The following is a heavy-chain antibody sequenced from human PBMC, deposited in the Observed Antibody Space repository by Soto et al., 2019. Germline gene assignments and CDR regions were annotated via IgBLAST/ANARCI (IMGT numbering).Heavy chain of an antibody. CDR2: IRSKAYGGTT. CDR1: GFTFGDYA. J-gene: IGHJ4*02. D-gene: IGHD4-17*01. Sequence: GGSLRLSCTASGFTFGDYAMSWFRQAPGKGLEWVGFIRSKAYGGTTEYAASVKGRFTISRDDSKSIAYLQMNSLKTEDTAVYYCTREEDYGDYGRDYWGQGTLVTVSS. CDR3: TREEDYGDYGRDY. V-gene: IGHV3-49*03.